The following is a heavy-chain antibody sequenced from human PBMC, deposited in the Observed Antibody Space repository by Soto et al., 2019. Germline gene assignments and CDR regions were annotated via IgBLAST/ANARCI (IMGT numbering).Heavy chain of an antibody. V-gene: IGHV4-31*03. J-gene: IGHJ4*02. CDR1: GGPFSRGGYY. Sequence: SETLSLTCTVSGGPFSRGGYYWSWIRQHPGKGLECIGYIFYTWSTYYNPTLKSRVTMSVDTSKSHFSLKLTSVTAADTAVYYCARSPEIVYSYGLAVDYWGQGTLVTVSS. CDR3: ARSPEIVYSYGLAVDY. D-gene: IGHD5-18*01. CDR2: IFYTWST.